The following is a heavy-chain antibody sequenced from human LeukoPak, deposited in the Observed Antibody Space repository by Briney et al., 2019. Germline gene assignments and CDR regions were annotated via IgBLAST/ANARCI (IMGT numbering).Heavy chain of an antibody. CDR2: MNPNSGNT. Sequence: ASVKVSCKASGYTFTSYDINWVRQATGQGLEWMGWMNPNSGNTGYAQKFQGRVTMTRNTSISTAYMELSSLRSEDTAVYYCARGEWGPWIQPERTQYYYYGMDVWGQGTTVTVSS. D-gene: IGHD5-18*01. V-gene: IGHV1-8*01. J-gene: IGHJ6*02. CDR1: GYTFTSYD. CDR3: ARGEWGPWIQPERTQYYYYGMDV.